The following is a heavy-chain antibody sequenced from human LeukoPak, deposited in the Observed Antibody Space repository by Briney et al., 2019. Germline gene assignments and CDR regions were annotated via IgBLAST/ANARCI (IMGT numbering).Heavy chain of an antibody. Sequence: ASVTVSCKASGYTFTSYYMHWVRQAPGQGLEWMGIINPSGGSTSYAQKFQGRVTMTRDTSTSTVYMELSSLRSEDTAVYYCARYIVVVPAATQGFYYYGMDVWGQGTTVTVSS. CDR3: ARYIVVVPAATQGFYYYGMDV. D-gene: IGHD2-2*01. CDR1: GYTFTSYY. CDR2: INPSGGST. V-gene: IGHV1-46*01. J-gene: IGHJ6*02.